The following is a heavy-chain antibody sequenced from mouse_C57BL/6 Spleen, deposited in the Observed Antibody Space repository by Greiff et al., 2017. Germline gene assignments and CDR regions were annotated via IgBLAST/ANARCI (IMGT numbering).Heavy chain of an antibody. CDR2: IDPSDSYT. Sequence: VKLQQPGAELVMPGASVKLSCKASGYTFTSYWMHWVKQRPGQGLEWIGEIDPSDSYTNYNQKFKGKSTLTVDKSSSTAYMQLSSLTSEDSAVYYCARSATTGYAMDYWGQGTSVTVSS. CDR1: GYTFTSYW. CDR3: ARSATTGYAMDY. D-gene: IGHD1-1*01. J-gene: IGHJ4*01. V-gene: IGHV1-69*01.